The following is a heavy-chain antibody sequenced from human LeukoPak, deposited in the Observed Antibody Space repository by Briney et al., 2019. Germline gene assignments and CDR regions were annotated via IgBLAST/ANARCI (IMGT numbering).Heavy chain of an antibody. Sequence: PGGSLRLSCAASGFTFDDYAMHWVRQAPGKGLDWVSGISWNSGSIGYADSVKGRFTISRDNAKNSLYLQMNSLRAEDTALYYCARMAGAGYYFYMDVWGKGTTVTVSS. J-gene: IGHJ6*03. D-gene: IGHD6-19*01. CDR2: ISWNSGSI. V-gene: IGHV3-9*01. CDR1: GFTFDDYA. CDR3: ARMAGAGYYFYMDV.